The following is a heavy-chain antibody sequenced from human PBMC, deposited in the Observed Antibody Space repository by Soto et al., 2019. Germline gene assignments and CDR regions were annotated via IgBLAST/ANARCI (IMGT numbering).Heavy chain of an antibody. Sequence: SETLSLTCSVSGASISSYYWSWIRQPPGKGLEWIGYIHYSGSTRYNPSLKSRLTISIDTSKNHFSLKLSSVTAADTAVYYCARGIAAPDWGQGTLVTASS. CDR2: IHYSGST. J-gene: IGHJ4*02. D-gene: IGHD6-13*01. CDR3: ARGIAAPD. CDR1: GASISSYY. V-gene: IGHV4-59*01.